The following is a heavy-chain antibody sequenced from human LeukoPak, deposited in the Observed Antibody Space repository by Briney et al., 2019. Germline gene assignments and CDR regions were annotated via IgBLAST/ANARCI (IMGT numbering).Heavy chain of an antibody. Sequence: SETLSLTCTVSGGSISSYYWSWIRQPPGKGLEWIGYIYYSGSTNYNPSLKSRVTISVDTSKNQFSLKLSSVTAADTAVYYCARHLLVPYYYGSSGPDWYFDLWGRGTLVTVSS. D-gene: IGHD3-22*01. J-gene: IGHJ2*01. V-gene: IGHV4-59*08. CDR3: ARHLLVPYYYGSSGPDWYFDL. CDR1: GGSISSYY. CDR2: IYYSGST.